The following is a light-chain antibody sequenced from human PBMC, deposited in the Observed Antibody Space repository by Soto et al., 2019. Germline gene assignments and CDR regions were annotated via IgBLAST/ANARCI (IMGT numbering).Light chain of an antibody. Sequence: DIQMTQSPSTLSASVGDRVTITCRASQSISSWLDWYQQKPGNAHKLLIYVASSLESGVPVRFSGSGSGTDFTLTISSLKPDDFATYHCHQYESFFPLTFGGGTKVDI. CDR3: HQYESFFPLT. V-gene: IGKV1-5*01. CDR2: VAS. CDR1: QSISSW. J-gene: IGKJ4*01.